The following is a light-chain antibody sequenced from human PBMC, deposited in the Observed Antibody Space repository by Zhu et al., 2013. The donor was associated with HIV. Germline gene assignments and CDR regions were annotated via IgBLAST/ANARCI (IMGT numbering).Light chain of an antibody. Sequence: IVMTQSPTTLPVSPGERVVLSCRASQSVRSNVAWYQQRSGQAPRLLIYGASTRATGIPARFSGSGSGTDFTLTISSLQSEDFAVYFCQHYHNWPPITFGGGTKVEIK. CDR3: QHYHNWPPIT. CDR2: GAS. CDR1: QSVRSN. V-gene: IGKV3-15*01. J-gene: IGKJ4*01.